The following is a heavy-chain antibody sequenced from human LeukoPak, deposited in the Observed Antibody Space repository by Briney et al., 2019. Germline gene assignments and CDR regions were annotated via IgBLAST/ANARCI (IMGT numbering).Heavy chain of an antibody. J-gene: IGHJ4*02. CDR1: GLTFSTSG. CDR2: IGPTGSDR. Sequence: GGSLRLSCTASGLTFSTSGFYWVRQAPGKGLEWVASIGPTGSDRYHADSIKGRFTISRDNANNFLYLQMNSLRAEDTAVYYCATETNGRHYDYWGQGTLLTVSS. CDR3: ATETNGRHYDY. D-gene: IGHD1-14*01. V-gene: IGHV3-21*06.